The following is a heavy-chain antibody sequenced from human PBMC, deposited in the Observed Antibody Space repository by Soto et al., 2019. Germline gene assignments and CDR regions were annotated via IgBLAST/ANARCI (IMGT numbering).Heavy chain of an antibody. Sequence: QLHLVQSGAVVKKPGASVTVSCSASGYPVTAYYMHWVRQAPGRGLEWMGGINPATGAAKYTQTFQRRVTMTRDTSTSTVFMALSGLTSADTAVFYCARGGGVGVAGSAAFDMWGQGTLVTVSS. J-gene: IGHJ3*02. CDR2: INPATGAA. D-gene: IGHD3-3*01. CDR1: GYPVTAYY. V-gene: IGHV1-2*02. CDR3: ARGGGVGVAGSAAFDM.